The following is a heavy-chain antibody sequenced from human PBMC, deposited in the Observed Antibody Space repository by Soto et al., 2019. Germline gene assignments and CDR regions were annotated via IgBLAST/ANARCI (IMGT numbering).Heavy chain of an antibody. Sequence: ASVKVSCKASGYTFTGYYMHWVRQAPGQGLEWMGWINSNSGGTNYAQKFRGRVTMTGDTSISTAYMELSRLRSDETAVYYCARALPSPIMSWFDPWGQGTLVTVSS. CDR3: ARALPSPIMSWFDP. CDR2: INSNSGGT. CDR1: GYTFTGYY. V-gene: IGHV1-2*02. J-gene: IGHJ5*02. D-gene: IGHD2-8*01.